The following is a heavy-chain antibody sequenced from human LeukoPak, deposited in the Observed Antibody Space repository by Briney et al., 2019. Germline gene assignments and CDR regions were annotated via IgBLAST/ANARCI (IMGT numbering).Heavy chain of an antibody. J-gene: IGHJ4*02. CDR1: GGSISSYY. V-gene: IGHV4-59*12. CDR3: ARDLRYSSSWSFDY. CDR2: IYYSGST. Sequence: SETLSLTCTVSGGSISSYYWSWIRQPPGKGLEWIGYIYYSGSTYYNPSLKSRVTISVDTSKNQFSLKLSSVTAADTAVYYCARDLRYSSSWSFDYWGQGTLVTVSS. D-gene: IGHD6-13*01.